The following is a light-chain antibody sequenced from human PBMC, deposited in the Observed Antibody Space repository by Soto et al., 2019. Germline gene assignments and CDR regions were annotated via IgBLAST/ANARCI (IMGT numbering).Light chain of an antibody. CDR2: EVS. V-gene: IGLV2-18*02. CDR1: SSDVGSYNR. Sequence: SALTQPPTGSGSPGHSVTISCTGTSSDVGSYNRVSWYQQPPGTAPKLMIYEVSNRPSGVPDRFSGSKSGNTASLTISGLQAEDEAHYCCSSYTSRRAYVLVTGT. J-gene: IGLJ1*01. CDR3: SSYTSRRAYV.